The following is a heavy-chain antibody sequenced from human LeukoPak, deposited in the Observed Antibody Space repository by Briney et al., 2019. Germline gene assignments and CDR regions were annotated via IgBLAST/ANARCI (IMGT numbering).Heavy chain of an antibody. CDR1: GGSFSGYY. Sequence: SETLSLTCAVYGGSFSGYYWSWSRQPPGKGLEWIGEINHSGSTNYNPSLKSRVTISVDTSKNQFSLKLSSVTAADTAVYYCARHEGSQGLDYWGQGTLVTVSS. CDR2: INHSGST. D-gene: IGHD6-19*01. V-gene: IGHV4-34*01. J-gene: IGHJ4*02. CDR3: ARHEGSQGLDY.